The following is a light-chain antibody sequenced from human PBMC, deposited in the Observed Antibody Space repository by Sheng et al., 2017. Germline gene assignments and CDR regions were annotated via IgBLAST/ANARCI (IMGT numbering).Light chain of an antibody. CDR2: KVS. V-gene: IGKV2-30*01. CDR1: QGLVYTDGNTY. J-gene: IGKJ2*01. Sequence: DVVMTQSPLSQTVTLGQSVSISCRSSQGLVYTDGNTYLSWFQQRPGQSPRRLIYKVSNRDFGAPDRFSGSGSGTDFTLKISGVEAEDVGLYYCMQGRHWPYTFGQGTKVEIK. CDR3: MQGRHWPYT.